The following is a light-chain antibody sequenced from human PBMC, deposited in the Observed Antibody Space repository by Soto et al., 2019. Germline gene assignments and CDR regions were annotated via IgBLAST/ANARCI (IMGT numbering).Light chain of an antibody. J-gene: IGKJ1*01. V-gene: IGKV1-5*03. CDR3: QHYNSYSEA. CDR1: QTISSW. CDR2: KAS. Sequence: DIQMTQSPSTLSGPVGDRVTITCRDSQTISSWLAWYQQKPGKAPKLLIYKASTLKSGVPSRFSGSGSGTEFTLTISSLQPDDFATYYCQHYNSYSEAFGQGTKVDIK.